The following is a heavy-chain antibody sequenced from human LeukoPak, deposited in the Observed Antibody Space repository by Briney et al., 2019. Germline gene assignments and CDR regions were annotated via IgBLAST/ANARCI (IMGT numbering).Heavy chain of an antibody. J-gene: IGHJ4*02. D-gene: IGHD2-21*02. CDR1: RFSFNTDT. V-gene: IGHV3-21*01. CDR2: ISSSSGSK. Sequence: PGGSLRLSCAASRFSFNTDTMNWVRQAPGKGLEWLSSISSSSGSKYYADSVRGRFIISRDNAKKSLYLQMNSLRAEDTAVYYCVRGDRRDLWGQGTLVTVSS. CDR3: VRGDRRDL.